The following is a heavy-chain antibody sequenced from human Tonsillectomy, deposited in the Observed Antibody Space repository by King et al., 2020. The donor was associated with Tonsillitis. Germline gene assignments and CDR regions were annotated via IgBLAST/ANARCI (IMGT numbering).Heavy chain of an antibody. Sequence: DVQLVESGGGLVQPGGSQRLSCAASGFSFSDHDLDWVRQAPGKGLEWLGRIKTKPDKYATTYAASVEGRFTISRDDSKNSLYLQMNSLKTEDTALSYCDRWERGSPRDWGQGTLVIVSS. CDR1: GFSFSDHD. CDR2: IKTKPDKYAT. J-gene: IGHJ4*02. CDR3: DRWERGSPRD. D-gene: IGHD1-1*01. V-gene: IGHV3-72*01.